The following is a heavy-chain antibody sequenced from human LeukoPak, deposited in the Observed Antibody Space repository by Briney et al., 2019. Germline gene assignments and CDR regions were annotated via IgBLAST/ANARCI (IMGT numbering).Heavy chain of an antibody. CDR2: IYYSGST. CDR1: GGSISSGDYY. CDR3: ARGRLYWYFDL. Sequence: SQTLSLTCTVSGGSISSGDYYWSWIRQPPGKGLEWIGYIYYSGSTDYNPSLKSRVTISVDTSKNQFSLKLSSVTAADTAVYYCARGRLYWYFDLWGRGTLVTVSS. J-gene: IGHJ2*01. V-gene: IGHV4-30-4*01.